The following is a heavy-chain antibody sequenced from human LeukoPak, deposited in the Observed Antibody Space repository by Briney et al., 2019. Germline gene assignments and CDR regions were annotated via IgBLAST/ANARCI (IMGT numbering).Heavy chain of an antibody. CDR3: ARVKFGDYAIDY. V-gene: IGHV3-74*01. Sequence: PGGSLRLSCAAARFTFSSYWMHWVRQAPGKGLVWVSRINTDGSSRIYADSVKGRFTISRDNAENSLYLQMNNLRAEDTAVYYCARVKFGDYAIDYWGQGTLVTVSS. CDR2: INTDGSSR. CDR1: RFTFSSYW. D-gene: IGHD4-17*01. J-gene: IGHJ4*02.